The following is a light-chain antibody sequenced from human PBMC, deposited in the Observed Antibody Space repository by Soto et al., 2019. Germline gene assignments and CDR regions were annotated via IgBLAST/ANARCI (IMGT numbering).Light chain of an antibody. V-gene: IGKV1-5*03. CDR3: QQYNSYPT. Sequence: DIQMTQSPSTLSASVGDRVTITCRASQSISSWLAWYQQKPGKAPKLLIYKASSLESGVPSRFSGSGSGTAFTLTISSLQPDDFATYYCQQYNSYPTFGGGTKVEIE. J-gene: IGKJ4*01. CDR2: KAS. CDR1: QSISSW.